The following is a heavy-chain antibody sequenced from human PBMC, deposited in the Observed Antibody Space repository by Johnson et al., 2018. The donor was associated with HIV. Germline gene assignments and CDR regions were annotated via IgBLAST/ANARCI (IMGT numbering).Heavy chain of an antibody. Sequence: VHLVESGGGVVQPGGSLRLSCAPSGFTFDDYAMHWVRQAPGKGLEWVSVIYSGGSTYYADSVKGRFTISRDNSKNTLYLQMNSLRAEDTAVYYCAREANAFDIWGQGTMVTVSS. V-gene: IGHV3-66*01. CDR2: IYSGGST. CDR3: AREANAFDI. J-gene: IGHJ3*02. CDR1: GFTFDDYA.